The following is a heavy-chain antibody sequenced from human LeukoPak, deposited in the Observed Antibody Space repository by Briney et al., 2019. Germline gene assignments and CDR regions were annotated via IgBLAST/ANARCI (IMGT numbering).Heavy chain of an antibody. Sequence: SETLSLTCTVSGGSISNNSYYWGWIRQPPGKGLEWIVSIYYSGSTYYKPSLKSRVTMSVDTSKNQFSLKLSSVTAADTAVYYCAREDWATVTTAGWFDPWGQGTLVTVSS. CDR2: IYYSGST. CDR1: GGSISNNSYY. V-gene: IGHV4-39*07. CDR3: AREDWATVTTAGWFDP. J-gene: IGHJ5*02. D-gene: IGHD4-17*01.